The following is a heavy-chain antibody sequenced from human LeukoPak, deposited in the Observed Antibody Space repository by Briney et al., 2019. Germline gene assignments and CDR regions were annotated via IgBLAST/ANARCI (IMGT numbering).Heavy chain of an antibody. CDR1: GGSISSYY. J-gene: IGHJ3*02. V-gene: IGHV4-59*01. CDR2: MYYSGST. D-gene: IGHD6-13*01. Sequence: SETLSLTCTVSGGSISSYYWSWIRQPPGKGLEGIGYMYYSGSTNYNLSRKSRVTISVDTSKNQFSLKLSSVPAADAAVYYCARAALGSAFDIWGQGTMVTVSS. CDR3: ARAALGSAFDI.